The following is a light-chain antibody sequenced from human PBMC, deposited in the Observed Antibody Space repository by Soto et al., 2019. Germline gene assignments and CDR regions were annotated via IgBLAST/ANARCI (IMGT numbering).Light chain of an antibody. CDR1: QDISTY. J-gene: IGKJ4*01. V-gene: IGKV1-9*01. CDR3: RQLNHYPST. CDR2: AAS. Sequence: IQLTQSPSSLSASVGDRVTITCRASQDISTYLAWYQQKPGKAPVLLISAASTLQSGVPSRFSGSGSGTDFTLTIRSLHPEDCATYYCRQLNHYPSTFGGGTKVDI.